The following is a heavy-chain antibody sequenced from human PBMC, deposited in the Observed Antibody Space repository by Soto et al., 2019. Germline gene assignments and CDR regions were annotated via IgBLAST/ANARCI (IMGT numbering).Heavy chain of an antibody. J-gene: IGHJ4*02. CDR3: ARDKAKQQRVLDY. V-gene: IGHV3-23*01. D-gene: IGHD6-13*01. CDR1: GITFRRYD. CDR2: RSCSGGST. Sequence: PGRSRRLSSAAAGITFRRYDLSWVRPAPGKGLECGSSRSCSGGSTYYADSVKGRFTISWDNSKNTLYLQMNSLRAEDTAVYYCARDKAKQQRVLDYWGQGTLVTVCS.